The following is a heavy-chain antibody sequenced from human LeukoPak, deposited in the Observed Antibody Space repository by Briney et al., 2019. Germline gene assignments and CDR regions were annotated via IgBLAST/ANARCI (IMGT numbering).Heavy chain of an antibody. CDR1: GFTFSSYS. V-gene: IGHV3-48*01. CDR3: VRDKHPFYEFWSGTGNWFDP. CDR2: ISSSISTI. J-gene: IGHJ5*02. D-gene: IGHD3-3*01. Sequence: PGGSLRLSCAASGFTFSSYSMNWVRQAPGKGLEWFSYISSSISTIYYADSVKGRFTISRDNAKNSLYLQMNSLRAEDTAVYYCVRDKHPFYEFWSGTGNWFDPWGQGTLVTVSS.